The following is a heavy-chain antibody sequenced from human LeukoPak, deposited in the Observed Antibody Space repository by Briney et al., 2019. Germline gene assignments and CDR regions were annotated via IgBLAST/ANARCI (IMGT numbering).Heavy chain of an antibody. J-gene: IGHJ4*02. CDR1: GYTLTELS. CDR3: ARNSLNYYGSDFDY. D-gene: IGHD3-10*01. CDR2: FDPEDGET. Sequence: ASVKVSCKVSGYTLTELSMHWVRQAPGKGLEWMGGFDPEDGETIYAQKFQGRVTMTRDTSISTAYMELSRLRSDDTAVYYCARNSLNYYGSDFDYWGQGTLVTVSS. V-gene: IGHV1-24*01.